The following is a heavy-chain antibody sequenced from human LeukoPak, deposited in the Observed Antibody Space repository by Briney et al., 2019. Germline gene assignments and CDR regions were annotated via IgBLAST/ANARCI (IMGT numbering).Heavy chain of an antibody. J-gene: IGHJ4*02. CDR2: ISYDGSNK. V-gene: IGHV3-30-3*01. CDR3: ARDAGYYYDSSGWDY. D-gene: IGHD3-22*01. Sequence: GGSLRLSCAASGFTFNDYAMHWVRQAPGKGLEWVAVISYDGSNKYYADSVKGRFTISRDNSKNTLYLQMNSLRAEDTAVYYCARDAGYYYDSSGWDYWGQGTLVTVSS. CDR1: GFTFNDYA.